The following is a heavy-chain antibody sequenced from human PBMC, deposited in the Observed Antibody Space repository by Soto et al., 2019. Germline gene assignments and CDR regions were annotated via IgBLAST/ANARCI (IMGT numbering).Heavy chain of an antibody. CDR2: ISSSSSYI. V-gene: IGHV3-21*06. J-gene: IGHJ4*02. Sequence: EVQLVESGGGLVKPGGSLRLSRAASGFNFSSYSMNWVRQAPGKGLEWVSSISSSSSYIYYADSVKGRFTISRENANNSLYLQMNSLGAEETAVYYCLRDSEMEQWLVGAGDVDYWGRGTLVTVSS. CDR1: GFNFSSYS. D-gene: IGHD6-19*01. CDR3: LRDSEMEQWLVGAGDVDY.